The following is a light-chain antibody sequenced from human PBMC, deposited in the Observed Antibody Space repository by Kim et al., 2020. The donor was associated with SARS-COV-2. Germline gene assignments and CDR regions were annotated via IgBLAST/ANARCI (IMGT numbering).Light chain of an antibody. J-gene: IGLJ1*01. V-gene: IGLV2-14*03. CDR1: SIDVGGYNY. CDR2: DVS. Sequence: QSFTISCTGTSIDVGGYNYVSWYQQHPGKAPKLMIYDVSHRPSGVSNRFSGSKSGNTASLTISGLQAEDEADYYCSSYTGSSTPYVFGSGTKVTVL. CDR3: SSYTGSSTPYV.